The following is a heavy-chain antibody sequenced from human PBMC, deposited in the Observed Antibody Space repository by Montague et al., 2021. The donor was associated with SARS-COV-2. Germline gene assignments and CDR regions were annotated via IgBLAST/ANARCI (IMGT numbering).Heavy chain of an antibody. CDR2: INHGGGT. D-gene: IGHD3-10*01. V-gene: IGHV4-34*01. CDR3: ARGARQGYGFRLGSFDY. J-gene: IGHJ4*02. CDR1: SGSFSGYS. Sequence: SETLSLTCAVYSGSFSGYSWNWIRQPPGKGLEWIGEINHGGGTNYNPSLKSRVTMSVDTSKNQFSLKLSSVTAADTAVYYCARGARQGYGFRLGSFDYWGQGTLVTVSS.